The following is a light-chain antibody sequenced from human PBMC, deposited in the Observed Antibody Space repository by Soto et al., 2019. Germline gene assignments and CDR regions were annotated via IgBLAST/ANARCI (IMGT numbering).Light chain of an antibody. Sequence: DIQMTQSPSSLSASVGDRVTITCRTSQSISRYLNWYQQKPGEAPKLLIYAASTLQGGVPSRLSGSGSCKYLTLTISSLQPEDFATYLCQQSHSTQITLGQGTRLEIK. CDR1: QSISRY. CDR3: QQSHSTQIT. J-gene: IGKJ5*01. V-gene: IGKV1-39*01. CDR2: AAS.